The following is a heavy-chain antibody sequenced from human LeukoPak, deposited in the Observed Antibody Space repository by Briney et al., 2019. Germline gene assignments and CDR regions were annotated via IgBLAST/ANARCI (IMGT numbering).Heavy chain of an antibody. V-gene: IGHV3-33*08. Sequence: PGGSLRLSCAASGFTFSSYGMHWVRQAPGKGLEWVAVIWYDGSNKYYADSVKGRFTISRDNSKNTLYLQMNSLRAEDTAVYYCAGPSRGRYYYDSSGYLPLDYWGQGTLVTVSS. CDR3: AGPSRGRYYYDSSGYLPLDY. CDR1: GFTFSSYG. CDR2: IWYDGSNK. D-gene: IGHD3-22*01. J-gene: IGHJ4*02.